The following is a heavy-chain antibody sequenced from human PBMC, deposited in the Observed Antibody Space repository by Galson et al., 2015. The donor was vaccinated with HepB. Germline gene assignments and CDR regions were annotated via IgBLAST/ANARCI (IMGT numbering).Heavy chain of an antibody. Sequence: SLRLSCAASGFTFSSYAMHWVRQAPGKGLEWVAVISYDGSNKYYADSVKGRFTISRDNSKNTLYLQMNSLRAEDTAVYYCARASAGAGYYFDYWGQGTLVTVSS. D-gene: IGHD2-15*01. CDR3: ARASAGAGYYFDY. V-gene: IGHV3-30*04. CDR1: GFTFSSYA. CDR2: ISYDGSNK. J-gene: IGHJ4*02.